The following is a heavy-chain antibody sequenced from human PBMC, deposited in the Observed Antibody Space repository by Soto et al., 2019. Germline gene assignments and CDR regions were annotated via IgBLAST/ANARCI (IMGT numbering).Heavy chain of an antibody. V-gene: IGHV4-59*08. J-gene: IGHJ4*02. Sequence: SETLSLTCTVSGGSISSYYWSWIRQPPGKGLEWIGYIYYSGSTNYNPSLKSRVTISVDTSKNQFSLKLSSVTAADTAVYYCARHSTVTKFDYWGQGTLVTVSS. CDR2: IYYSGST. CDR1: GGSISSYY. D-gene: IGHD4-17*01. CDR3: ARHSTVTKFDY.